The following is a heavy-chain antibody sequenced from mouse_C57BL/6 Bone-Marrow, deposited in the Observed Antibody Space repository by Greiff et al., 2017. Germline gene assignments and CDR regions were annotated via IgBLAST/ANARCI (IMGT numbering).Heavy chain of an antibody. J-gene: IGHJ2*01. CDR3: ARIRQLRLYYFDY. CDR1: GYTFTSYG. Sequence: VQVVESGAELARPGASVKLSCKASGYTFTSYGISWVKQRTGQGLEWIGEIYPRSGNTYYNEKFKGKATLTADKSSSTAYMELRSLTSEDSAVYFCARIRQLRLYYFDYWGQGTTLTVSS. CDR2: IYPRSGNT. V-gene: IGHV1-81*01. D-gene: IGHD3-2*02.